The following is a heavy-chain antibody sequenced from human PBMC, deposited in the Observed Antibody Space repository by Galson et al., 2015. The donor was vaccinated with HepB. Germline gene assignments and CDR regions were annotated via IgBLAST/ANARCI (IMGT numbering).Heavy chain of an antibody. CDR2: IIPIFGTA. Sequence: SVKVSCKASGTTFSSYDINWVRQAPGQGLEWMGGIIPIFGTANYAQKFQGRVTISADESTSTAYMELSSLTSDDTAVYYCAKQLGMKAGYYLYGMDVWGQGTTVTVSS. CDR3: AKQLGMKAGYYLYGMDV. V-gene: IGHV1-69*13. CDR1: GTTFSSYD. J-gene: IGHJ6*02. D-gene: IGHD3-22*01.